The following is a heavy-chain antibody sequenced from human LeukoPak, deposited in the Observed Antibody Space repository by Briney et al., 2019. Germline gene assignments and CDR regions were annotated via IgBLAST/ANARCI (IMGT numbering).Heavy chain of an antibody. V-gene: IGHV3-21*01. J-gene: IGHJ3*02. CDR1: GFTFSSYS. CDR3: ARLAANDAFDI. CDR2: ISSSSSYI. Sequence: GGSLRLSCAASGFTFSSYSMNWVRQAPGKGLEWVSSISSSSSYIYYADSVKGRFTISRDNAKNSLYLQMNSLRAEDTAVYYCARLAANDAFDIWGHGTMVTVSS. D-gene: IGHD6-13*01.